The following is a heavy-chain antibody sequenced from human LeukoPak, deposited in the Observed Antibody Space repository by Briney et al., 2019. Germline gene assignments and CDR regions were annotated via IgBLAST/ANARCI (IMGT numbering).Heavy chain of an antibody. CDR1: GDSIISSSHY. Sequence: SETLPLTCTVFGDSIISSSHYWGWIRQPPGKGLEWIGSIYYSGSTHFNPSLQSRVTMSVDASKNQFSLKLSSVTAADTAGYYCARHWTGYYYYGMDVWGQGTTVTVSS. J-gene: IGHJ6*02. D-gene: IGHD3/OR15-3a*01. CDR2: IYYSGST. CDR3: ARHWTGYYYYGMDV. V-gene: IGHV4-39*01.